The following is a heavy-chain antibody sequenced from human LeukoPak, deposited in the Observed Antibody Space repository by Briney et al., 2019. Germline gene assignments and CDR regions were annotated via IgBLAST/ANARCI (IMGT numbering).Heavy chain of an antibody. D-gene: IGHD1-1*01. CDR2: IYSGGST. CDR3: ARDLGNDRYYYYYGMDV. J-gene: IGHJ6*02. CDR1: GFTVSSNY. Sequence: PGGSLRLSCAASGFTVSSNYMSWVRQAPGKGLEWVSVIYSGGSTYYADSVKGRFTISRDNSKNTLYLQMNSLRAEDTAVYYCARDLGNDRYYYYYGMDVWGQGTTVTVSS. V-gene: IGHV3-53*01.